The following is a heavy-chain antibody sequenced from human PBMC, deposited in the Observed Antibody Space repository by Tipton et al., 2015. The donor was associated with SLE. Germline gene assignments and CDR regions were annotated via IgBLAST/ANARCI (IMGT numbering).Heavy chain of an antibody. J-gene: IGHJ2*01. CDR1: GGSISSSSYY. CDR2: IYYSGST. V-gene: IGHV4-39*07. Sequence: TLSLTCTVSGGSISSSSYYWGWIRQPPGKGLEWIGSIYYSGSTYYNPSLKSRVTISVDTSKNQFSLKLSSVTAADTAVYYCARGPQPRWYFDLWGRGTLVTVSS. CDR3: ARGPQPRWYFDL.